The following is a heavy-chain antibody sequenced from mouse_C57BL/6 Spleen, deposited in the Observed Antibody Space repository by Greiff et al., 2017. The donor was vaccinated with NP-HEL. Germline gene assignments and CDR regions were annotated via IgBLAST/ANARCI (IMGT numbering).Heavy chain of an antibody. CDR3: ASYEQLLEAMDY. CDR2: INPSTGST. D-gene: IGHD2-1*01. V-gene: IGHV1-43*01. J-gene: IGHJ4*01. Sequence: VQLQQSGPELVKPGASVKISCKASGYSFTGYYMHWVKQSSEKSLEWIGEINPSTGSTSYNQKFKGKATLTVDKSSSTAYMELNSLTSEDSAVYYCASYEQLLEAMDYWGQGTSVTVSS. CDR1: GYSFTGYY.